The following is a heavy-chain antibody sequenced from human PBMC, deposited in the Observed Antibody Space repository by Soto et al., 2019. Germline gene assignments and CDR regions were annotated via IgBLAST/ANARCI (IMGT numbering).Heavy chain of an antibody. CDR1: GCTFRYFW. V-gene: IGHV3-7*01. Sequence: EVQVVESGGKLVQPGGSLRLSCVGSGCTFRYFWMSWVRQAPGGGLEWVARIKFNGIETQYADSVKGRFTISRDNADNSVYLQMNSLRGEDTAMYYCARDSGYGSVDSVNHYFDYWGQGTLVTVTS. D-gene: IGHD3-10*01. J-gene: IGHJ4*02. CDR2: IKFNGIET. CDR3: ARDSGYGSVDSVNHYFDY.